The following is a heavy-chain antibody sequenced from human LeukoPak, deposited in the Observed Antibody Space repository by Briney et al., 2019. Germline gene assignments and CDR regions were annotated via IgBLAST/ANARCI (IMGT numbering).Heavy chain of an antibody. V-gene: IGHV3-30*02. CDR1: GFTFSSHD. CDR3: AKDFNWEWDY. J-gene: IGHJ4*02. CDR2: VISDGSRK. D-gene: IGHD7-27*01. Sequence: GGPLRLSCAASGFTFSSHDMHWVRQAPGKGLEWVAYVISDGSRKYYADSVKGRITISRDDSKNTLFLQKNSLRPEDTALYYCAKDFNWEWDYWGQGTLVTVS.